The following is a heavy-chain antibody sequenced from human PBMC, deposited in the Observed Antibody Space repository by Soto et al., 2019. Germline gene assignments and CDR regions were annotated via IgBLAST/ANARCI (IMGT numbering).Heavy chain of an antibody. CDR3: AGGDIGTTVTPG. D-gene: IGHD4-17*01. CDR2: ISAYNGNT. J-gene: IGHJ4*02. V-gene: IGHV1-18*01. CDR1: GYTFTSYG. Sequence: QVQLVQSGAEVKKPGASVKVSCKASGYTFTSYGISWVRQAPGQGLEWMGWISAYNGNTNYAQKLQGRVTMTTDTAASTAGMELRSLRSAGPAVYYCAGGDIGTTVTPGWGQGALVTVSS.